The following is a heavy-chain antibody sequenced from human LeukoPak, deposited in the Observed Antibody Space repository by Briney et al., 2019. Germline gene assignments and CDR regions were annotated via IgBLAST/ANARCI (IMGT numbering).Heavy chain of an antibody. CDR1: GFTFSSYT. CDR3: ARTSSGWAPPQPAWYFDL. J-gene: IGHJ2*01. Sequence: GGSLRLSCAASGFTFSSYTMNWVRQAPGKGQEWVSYISSTSSYINYADSVKGRFTISRDNAKNSLYLQMNSLRAEDTAVYYCARTSSGWAPPQPAWYFDLWGRGTLVTVSS. CDR2: ISSTSSYI. D-gene: IGHD6-19*01. V-gene: IGHV3-21*01.